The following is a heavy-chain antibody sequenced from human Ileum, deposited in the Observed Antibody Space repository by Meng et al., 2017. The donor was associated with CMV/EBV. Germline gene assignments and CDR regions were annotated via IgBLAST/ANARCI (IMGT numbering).Heavy chain of an antibody. CDR1: GDSVSSNTAA. CDR2: TYYRSKWYN. V-gene: IGHV6-1*01. CDR3: AKDLGYSSSWSYYYGMDV. Sequence: SETLSLTCAISGDSVSSNTAAWNWIRQSPSRGLEWLGRTYYRSKWYNDYAVSVKSRITINPDTSKNQFSLQLNSVTPEDTAVYYCAKDLGYSSSWSYYYGMDVWGQGTTVTVSS. J-gene: IGHJ6*02. D-gene: IGHD6-13*01.